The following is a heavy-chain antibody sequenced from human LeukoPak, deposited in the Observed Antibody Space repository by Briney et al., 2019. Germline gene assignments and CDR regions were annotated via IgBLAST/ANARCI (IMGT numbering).Heavy chain of an antibody. CDR3: AKLDGIAGLDY. Sequence: GGSLRLSCAASGFTFSSYEMNWVRQAPGKGLEWVAYIGVSGRTISYADSVKGRFTISRDNAKNSLYLQMNSLRAEDTAVYYCAKLDGIAGLDYWGQGTLVTVSS. D-gene: IGHD6-13*01. CDR2: IGVSGRTI. V-gene: IGHV3-48*03. J-gene: IGHJ4*02. CDR1: GFTFSSYE.